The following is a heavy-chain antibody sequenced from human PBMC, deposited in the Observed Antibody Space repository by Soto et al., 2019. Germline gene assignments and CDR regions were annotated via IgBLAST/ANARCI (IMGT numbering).Heavy chain of an antibody. J-gene: IGHJ3*02. CDR1: GFTFSSYG. Sequence: QVQLVESGGGVVQPGRSLRLSCAASGFTFSSYGMHWVRQAPGKGLEWVAVIWYDGSNKYYADSVKGRFTISRDNSKNTLYLQMNSLRAEDTAVYYCARVYGQWLVPEAGAFDIWGQGTMVTVSS. CDR3: ARVYGQWLVPEAGAFDI. V-gene: IGHV3-33*01. CDR2: IWYDGSNK. D-gene: IGHD6-19*01.